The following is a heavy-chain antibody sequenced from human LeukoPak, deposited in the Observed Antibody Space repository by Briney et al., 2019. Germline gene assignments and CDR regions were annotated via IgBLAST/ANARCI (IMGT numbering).Heavy chain of an antibody. Sequence: GGSLRLSCAASGFTFSSYAMAWVRQGPGEGVEWVSDISGGGGNTYYADSVKGRFTISRDNSKNTLYLQMHSLRAEDTAVYYCAIYSGYGTNAFDIWGQGTMVTVSS. V-gene: IGHV3-23*01. CDR2: ISGGGGNT. CDR1: GFTFSSYA. D-gene: IGHD5-12*01. J-gene: IGHJ3*02. CDR3: AIYSGYGTNAFDI.